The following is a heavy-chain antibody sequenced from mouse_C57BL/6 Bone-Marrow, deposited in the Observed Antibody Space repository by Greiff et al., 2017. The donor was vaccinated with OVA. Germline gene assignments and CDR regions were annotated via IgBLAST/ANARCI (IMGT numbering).Heavy chain of an antibody. CDR3: GGNYVDYAMDY. CDR1: GYTFTSYW. V-gene: IGHV1-64*01. D-gene: IGHD2-1*01. Sequence: VQLQQPGAELVKPGASVKLSCKASGYTFTSYWMHWVKQRPGQGLEWIGMIHPNSGSTNYNEKFKSKATLTVDKSSSTAYMQLSSLTSEDSAVYYCGGNYVDYAMDYWGQGTSVTVSS. CDR2: IHPNSGST. J-gene: IGHJ4*01.